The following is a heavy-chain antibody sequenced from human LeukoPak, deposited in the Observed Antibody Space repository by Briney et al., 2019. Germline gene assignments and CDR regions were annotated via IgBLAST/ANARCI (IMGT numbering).Heavy chain of an antibody. V-gene: IGHV4-39*07. Sequence: SETLSLTCTVSGGSISSSGSYWGWIRQPPGKGLEWIGSIYYSGNTYNPSLKSRVTISVDTCKNQFSLNLTSVNAADTAVYYCARVMAARREDLNWFDPWGQGTLVTVSS. D-gene: IGHD6-6*01. CDR1: GGSISSSGSY. J-gene: IGHJ5*02. CDR2: IYYSGNT. CDR3: ARVMAARREDLNWFDP.